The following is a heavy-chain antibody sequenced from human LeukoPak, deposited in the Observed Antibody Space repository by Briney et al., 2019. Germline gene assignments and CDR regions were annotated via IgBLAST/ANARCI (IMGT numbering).Heavy chain of an antibody. V-gene: IGHV4-59*01. CDR1: GASIFNYY. J-gene: IGHJ1*01. CDR2: VHHSGRT. CDR3: ARDLRAKY. Sequence: PSETLSLTCNVSGASIFNYYWSWIRQASGKGLEWIGYVHHSGRTNSNPSLGSRVTMSVDTSTSQLSLNLTSVTTADTAVYFCARDLRAKYWGQGTLVFVSS. D-gene: IGHD4/OR15-4a*01.